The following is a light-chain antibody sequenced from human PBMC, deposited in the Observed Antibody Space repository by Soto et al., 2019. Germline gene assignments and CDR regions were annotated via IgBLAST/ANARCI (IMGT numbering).Light chain of an antibody. V-gene: IGKV1-5*01. CDR2: DAS. CDR3: KQYNSYSWT. Sequence: DIQMTQSPSTLSASVGDRVTITCRASQSVSNYLAWYQQKPGKAPTLLIYDASSLESGVPSRFSGSGSGTDFTLSISSLQPDDFGTYYCKQYNSYSWTFGQGTKVEI. CDR1: QSVSNY. J-gene: IGKJ1*01.